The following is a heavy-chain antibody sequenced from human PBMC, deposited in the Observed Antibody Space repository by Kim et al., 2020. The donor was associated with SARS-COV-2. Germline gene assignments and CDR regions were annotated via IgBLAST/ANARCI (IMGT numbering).Heavy chain of an antibody. J-gene: IGHJ4*02. Sequence: GGSLRLSCAASGFTFSSHTMNWVRQAPGKGLEWISSISSSPSSSYIYYTDSVKGRFTISRDNAKNSLYLQMNSLRVEDTAVYYCARGRLIGYCSGGSCSFTLFDYWGQGTLVTVSS. V-gene: IGHV3-21*06. D-gene: IGHD2-15*01. CDR1: GFTFSSHT. CDR2: ISSSPSSSYI. CDR3: ARGRLIGYCSGGSCSFTLFDY.